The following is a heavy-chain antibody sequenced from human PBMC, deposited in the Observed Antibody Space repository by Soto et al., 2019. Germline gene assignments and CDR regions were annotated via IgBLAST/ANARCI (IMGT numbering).Heavy chain of an antibody. Sequence: SETLSLTCTVSGGSISSGGYYWSWIRQHPGKGLEWIGYIYYSGSTYYNPPLKSRVTISVDTSKNQFSLKLSSVTAADTAVYYCARLYYYDSSGRADHAFDIWGQGTMVTVSS. CDR1: GGSISSGGYY. CDR3: ARLYYYDSSGRADHAFDI. V-gene: IGHV4-31*03. J-gene: IGHJ3*02. CDR2: IYYSGST. D-gene: IGHD3-22*01.